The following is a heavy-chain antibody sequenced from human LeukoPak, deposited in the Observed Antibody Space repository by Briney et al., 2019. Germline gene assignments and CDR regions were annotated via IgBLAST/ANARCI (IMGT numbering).Heavy chain of an antibody. CDR3: ANTVTTALRAFDI. CDR2: IYHSGST. CDR1: GGSISSSNW. J-gene: IGHJ3*02. D-gene: IGHD4-17*01. V-gene: IGHV4-4*02. Sequence: SGTLSLTCAVSGGSISSSNWWTWVRQPPGKGLEWIGEIYHSGSTNYNPYLKSRVTISVDKSKNQFSLKLSSVTAADTAVYYFANTVTTALRAFDIWGQGTMVTVSS.